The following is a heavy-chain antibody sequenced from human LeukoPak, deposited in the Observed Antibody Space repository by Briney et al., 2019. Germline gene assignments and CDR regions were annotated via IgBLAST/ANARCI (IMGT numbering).Heavy chain of an antibody. CDR3: ARALDLYSSSSWFDP. J-gene: IGHJ5*02. CDR2: IYYSGST. Sequence: KPSETLSLTCTVSGGSISSYYWSWIRQPPGKGLEWIGYIYYSGSTNYNPPLKSRVTISVDTSKNQFSLKLSSVTAADTAVYYCARALDLYSSSSWFDPWGQGTLVTVSS. V-gene: IGHV4-59*01. CDR1: GGSISSYY. D-gene: IGHD6-6*01.